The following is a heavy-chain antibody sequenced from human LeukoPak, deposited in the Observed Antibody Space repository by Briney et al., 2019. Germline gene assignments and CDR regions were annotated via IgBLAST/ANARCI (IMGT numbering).Heavy chain of an antibody. CDR2: IRACNGNT. CDR3: ARDRNDYYDSSGYYRLGMDV. CDR1: GHTFTSYG. Sequence: ASVKVSCKASGHTFTSYGISWVRQAPGQGLEWMGWIRACNGNTNYAQKLQGRVTMTTDTSTSTAYMELRSLRSDDTAVYYCARDRNDYYDSSGYYRLGMDVWGQGTTVTVSS. D-gene: IGHD3-22*01. V-gene: IGHV1-18*01. J-gene: IGHJ6*02.